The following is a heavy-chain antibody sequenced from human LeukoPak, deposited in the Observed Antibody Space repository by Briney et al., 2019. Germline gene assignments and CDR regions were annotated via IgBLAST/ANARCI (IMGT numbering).Heavy chain of an antibody. D-gene: IGHD4-11*01. Sequence: SETLSLTCTVSGGSFNSGSYFWSWIRQPPGKGLEWIGYIQNSARTNYNPSLESRVTISVDSSKDQFSLRLSSVTAADTAVYYCATDYSNFYGMDVWGQGTTVTVSS. J-gene: IGHJ6*02. V-gene: IGHV4-61*01. CDR1: GGSFNSGSYF. CDR3: ATDYSNFYGMDV. CDR2: IQNSART.